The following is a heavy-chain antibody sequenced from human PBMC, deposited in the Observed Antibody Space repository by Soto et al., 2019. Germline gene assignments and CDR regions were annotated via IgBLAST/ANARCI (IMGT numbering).Heavy chain of an antibody. CDR1: GFTFGDHY. J-gene: IGHJ6*02. CDR3: ARGVIIINYYYGMDV. D-gene: IGHD3-9*01. Sequence: TGGSLRLSCAASGFTFGDHYMDWVRQAPGKGLEWVGRSRNKANSYTTEYAASVKGRFTISRDDSKNSLYLQMNSLKTEDTAVYYCARGVIIINYYYGMDVWGQGTTVTVSS. V-gene: IGHV3-72*01. CDR2: SRNKANSYTT.